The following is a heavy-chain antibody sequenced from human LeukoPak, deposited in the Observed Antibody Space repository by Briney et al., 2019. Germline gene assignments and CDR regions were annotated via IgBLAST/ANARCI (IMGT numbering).Heavy chain of an antibody. D-gene: IGHD5-12*01. Sequence: GGSLRLSCAASGFTFNSYSMNWVRQAPGKGLEWVSYISSSSSTKYYADSVKGRFTISRDNSKNTLYLQMNSLRAEDTAVYYCARDPGSGYEEHFDYWGQGTLVTVSS. CDR2: ISSSSSTK. V-gene: IGHV3-48*01. CDR1: GFTFNSYS. J-gene: IGHJ4*02. CDR3: ARDPGSGYEEHFDY.